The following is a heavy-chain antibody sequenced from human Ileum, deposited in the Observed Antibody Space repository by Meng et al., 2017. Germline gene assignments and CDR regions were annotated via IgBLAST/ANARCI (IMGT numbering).Heavy chain of an antibody. J-gene: IGHJ4*02. Sequence: GESLKISCAASGFTFSSYEMNWVRQAPGKGLEWVSYISGSGSTIYYADSVKGRFTISRDNAKNSLYLQMNSLRAEDTAVYYCARDEGYFLSGAYPDYWGQGTLVTVSS. V-gene: IGHV3-48*03. CDR2: ISGSGSTI. D-gene: IGHD2/OR15-2a*01. CDR3: ARDEGYFLSGAYPDY. CDR1: GFTFSSYE.